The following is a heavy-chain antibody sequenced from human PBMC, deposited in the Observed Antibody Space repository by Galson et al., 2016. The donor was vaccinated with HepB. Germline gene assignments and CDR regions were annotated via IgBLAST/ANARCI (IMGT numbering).Heavy chain of an antibody. CDR3: ARGRGSSWYYFDN. J-gene: IGHJ4*02. D-gene: IGHD6-13*01. CDR2: ISSSSAYI. Sequence: SLRLSCAASGFAFNSFSMNWVRQSPGKGLEWVSSISSSSAYIYYADSVKGRFTISSDNAKNSLYLQMNSLRAEDTAVYYCARGRGSSWYYFDNWGQGTLVTVSS. V-gene: IGHV3-21*01. CDR1: GFAFNSFS.